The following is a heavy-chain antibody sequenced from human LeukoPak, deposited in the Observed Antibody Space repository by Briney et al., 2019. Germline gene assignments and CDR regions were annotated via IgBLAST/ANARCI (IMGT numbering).Heavy chain of an antibody. CDR2: IYPGDSDT. CDR1: GYSFTSYW. J-gene: IGHJ5*02. Sequence: RGESLKISCKGSGYSFTSYWIGWVRQMPGKGLEWMGIIYPGDSDTRYSPSFQGQVTISADKSISTAYLQWSSLKASDTAMYYCARCPKPYSSSWGLFRFDPWGQGTLVTVSS. D-gene: IGHD6-13*01. V-gene: IGHV5-51*01. CDR3: ARCPKPYSSSWGLFRFDP.